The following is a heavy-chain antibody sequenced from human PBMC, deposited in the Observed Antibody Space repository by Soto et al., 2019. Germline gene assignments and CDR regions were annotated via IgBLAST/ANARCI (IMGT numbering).Heavy chain of an antibody. V-gene: IGHV1-3*01. J-gene: IGHJ4*02. CDR2: INPGNGDT. CDR1: GYPFTIYA. D-gene: IGHD6-6*01. Sequence: ASVKVSCKASGYPFTIYAIHWVRQAPGQSLEWMGWINPGNGDTKYSQIFQGRVTITWDTSARTAYMDLSSLISEDTADYYCARDSSSSRSFDYWRQGARVTVSS. CDR3: ARDSSSSRSFDY.